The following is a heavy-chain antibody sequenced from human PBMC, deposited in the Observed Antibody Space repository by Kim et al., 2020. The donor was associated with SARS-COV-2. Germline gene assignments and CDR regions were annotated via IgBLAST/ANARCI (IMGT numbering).Heavy chain of an antibody. D-gene: IGHD2-2*01. Sequence: SETLSLTCAVYGGSFSGYYWSWIRQPPGKGLEWIGEINHSGSTNYNPSLKSRVTISVDTSKNQFSLKLSSVTAADTAVYYCASDVVVPAAISNKPDYYFDYWGQGTLVTVSS. CDR1: GGSFSGYY. CDR3: ASDVVVPAAISNKPDYYFDY. V-gene: IGHV4-34*01. J-gene: IGHJ4*02. CDR2: INHSGST.